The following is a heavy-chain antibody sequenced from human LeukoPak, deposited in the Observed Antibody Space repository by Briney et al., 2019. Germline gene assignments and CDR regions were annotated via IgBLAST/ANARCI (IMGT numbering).Heavy chain of an antibody. CDR1: GFTLSDYY. CDR2: ISSSGSTI. V-gene: IGHV3-11*01. Sequence: GGSLRLSCAASGFTLSDYYMSWIRQAPGKGLEWVSYISSSGSTIYYADSVKGRFTISRDNAKNSLYLQMNSLRAEDTAVYYCARVALNRGYYYYYMDVWGKGTTVTVSS. J-gene: IGHJ6*03. CDR3: ARVALNRGYYYYYMDV. D-gene: IGHD1-14*01.